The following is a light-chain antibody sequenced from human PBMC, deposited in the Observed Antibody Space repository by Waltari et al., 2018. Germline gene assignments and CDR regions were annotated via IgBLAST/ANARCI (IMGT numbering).Light chain of an antibody. CDR1: QSISTN. CDR3: QQYNNWPRT. J-gene: IGKJ1*01. CDR2: GAS. V-gene: IGKV3-15*01. Sequence: EKVMTQSPATLSVSPGERATLSCRASQSISTNLAWYQQKPGQAPRLLIHGASTRATGIPARFSGSASGTEFTLSISSLQSEDFAIYYCQQYNNWPRTFGQGTKVEIK.